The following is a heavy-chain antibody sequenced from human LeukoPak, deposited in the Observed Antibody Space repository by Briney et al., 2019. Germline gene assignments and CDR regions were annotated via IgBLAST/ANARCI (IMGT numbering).Heavy chain of an antibody. CDR1: GGTFSSYA. D-gene: IGHD1-26*01. V-gene: IGHV1-69*04. J-gene: IGHJ4*02. Sequence: GASVKVSCKASGGTFSSYAISWVRQAPGQGLEWMGRIIPILGIANYAQKFQGRVTITADKSTSTAYMELSSLRSEDTAVYYCARELGALYYFDYWGQGTLVTVSS. CDR3: ARELGALYYFDY. CDR2: IIPILGIA.